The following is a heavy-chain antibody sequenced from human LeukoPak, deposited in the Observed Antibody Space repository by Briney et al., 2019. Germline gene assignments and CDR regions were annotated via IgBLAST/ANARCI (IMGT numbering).Heavy chain of an antibody. CDR2: IYGGGST. CDR3: ARDYNDDSGYSAY. CDR1: GLTVTRNY. D-gene: IGHD3-22*01. Sequence: GGSLTLSCAASGLTVTRNYVSWVRQAPGKGPECVSLIYGGGSTYYADSVKGRFTISRDNSKNTVYLQMNSVRVEDTAVYYCARDYNDDSGYSAYWGQGTLVTVSS. V-gene: IGHV3-66*01. J-gene: IGHJ4*02.